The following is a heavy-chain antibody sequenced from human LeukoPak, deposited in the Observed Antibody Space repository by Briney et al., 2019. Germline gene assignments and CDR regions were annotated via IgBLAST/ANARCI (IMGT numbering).Heavy chain of an antibody. V-gene: IGHV3-53*01. CDR1: GFTGSSNY. CDR3: AELGITMIGGV. D-gene: IGHD3-10*02. J-gene: IGHJ6*04. Sequence: GGSLRLSCAASGFTGSSNYRSWVRRAPGKGLEWVSVIYSGGSTYYADSVKGRFTISRDNAKNSLYLQMNSLRAEDTAVYYCAELGITMIGGVWGKGTTVTISS. CDR2: IYSGGST.